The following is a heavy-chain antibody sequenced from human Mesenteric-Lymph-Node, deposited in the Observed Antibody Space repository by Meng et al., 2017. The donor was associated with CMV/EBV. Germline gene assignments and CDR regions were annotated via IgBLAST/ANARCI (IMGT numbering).Heavy chain of an antibody. J-gene: IGHJ4*02. CDR1: GYTFTSSD. V-gene: IGHV1-8*01. CDR3: ARVFVIAAAGTLGY. Sequence: SGYTFTSSDLNWVRQATGQGLEWMGWMNPNSGNTGYAQKFQGRVTMTRNTSISTAYMELSSLRSEDTAVYYCARVFVIAAAGTLGYWGQGTLVTVSS. D-gene: IGHD6-13*01. CDR2: MNPNSGNT.